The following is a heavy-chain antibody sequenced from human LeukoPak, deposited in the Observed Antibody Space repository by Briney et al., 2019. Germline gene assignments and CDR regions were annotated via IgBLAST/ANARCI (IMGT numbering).Heavy chain of an antibody. D-gene: IGHD2-21*01. V-gene: IGHV4-59*01. CDR1: GGSISSYY. J-gene: IGHJ2*01. Sequence: SETLSLTCTVSGGSISSYYWSWIRQPPGKGLEWIGYIYYSGSTNYNPSLKSRVTISVDTSKNQFSLKLSSVTAADTAVYYCARDQDDGGDSNFDLWGRGTLVTVSS. CDR2: IYYSGST. CDR3: ARDQDDGGDSNFDL.